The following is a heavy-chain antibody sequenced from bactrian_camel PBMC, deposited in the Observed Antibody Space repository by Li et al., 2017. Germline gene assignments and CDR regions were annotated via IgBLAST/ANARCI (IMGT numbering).Heavy chain of an antibody. D-gene: IGHD2*01. J-gene: IGHJ4*01. CDR1: GCASVGNS. V-gene: IGHV3S40*01. CDR2: IARGGGST. Sequence: DVQLVESGGGSVQPGGSLRLSCTVSGCASVGNSVGWFRQAPGKEREGVASIARGGGSTYYADSMKGRFTISRDNATNTVYLQMNSLKPEDTAVYYCVSLVGRPLVHQGTQVTVS.